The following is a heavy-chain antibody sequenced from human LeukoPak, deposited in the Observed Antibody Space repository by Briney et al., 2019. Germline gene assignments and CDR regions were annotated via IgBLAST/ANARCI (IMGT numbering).Heavy chain of an antibody. Sequence: ASVKVSCKTSGYTFTSYGISWVRQAPGQGLEWMGWISAYNGNTDYAQKLQDRVSMTTDTSTSTAYMELRSLGSDDTAVYYCAREETVGGTHRELDYWGQGTLVTVSS. CDR2: ISAYNGNT. V-gene: IGHV1-18*01. CDR1: GYTFTSYG. J-gene: IGHJ4*02. D-gene: IGHD1-26*01. CDR3: AREETVGGTHRELDY.